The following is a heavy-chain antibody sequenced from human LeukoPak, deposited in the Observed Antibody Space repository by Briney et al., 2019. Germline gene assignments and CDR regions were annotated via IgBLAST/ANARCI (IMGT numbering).Heavy chain of an antibody. J-gene: IGHJ6*02. D-gene: IGHD3-10*01. CDR1: GFTFSSYA. V-gene: IGHV3-64*02. CDR3: ARFGESYGMDV. Sequence: GGSLRLSCAASGFTFSSYAMHWVRQAPGKGLEYVSAISSNGGSTYYADSVKGRFTISRDNSKNTLYLQMGSLRAVDMAVYYCARFGESYGMDVWGQGTTVTVSS. CDR2: ISSNGGST.